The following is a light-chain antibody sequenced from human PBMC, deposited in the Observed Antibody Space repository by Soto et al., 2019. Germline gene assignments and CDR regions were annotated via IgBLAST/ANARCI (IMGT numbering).Light chain of an antibody. J-gene: IGLJ1*01. V-gene: IGLV2-14*01. CDR2: EVG. CDR3: SSYTSSSTFYV. CDR1: SSDVGGYNY. Sequence: QSALTQPASVSGSPGQSITISCTGTSSDVGGYNYVSWYQQHPGKAPKLMIYEVGNRPSGVSNRFSGSKSGNTASLTISGLQAEDEADYYCSSYTSSSTFYVLGTGTKVTVL.